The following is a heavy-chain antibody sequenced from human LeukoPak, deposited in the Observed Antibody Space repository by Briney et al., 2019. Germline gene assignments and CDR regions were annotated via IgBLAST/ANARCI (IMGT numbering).Heavy chain of an antibody. CDR3: ARDTDRISSPGSWFDP. D-gene: IGHD2/OR15-2a*01. V-gene: IGHV4-59*11. CDR2: IFYSGHT. CDR1: GGSITSHS. Sequence: SETLSLTCTVSGGSITSHSWSWIRQPPGKGLEWIGYIFYSGHTNYNPSLRSRVTISVDTSKTQFSLRLTSVTAAGTAVYFCARDTDRISSPGSWFDPWGQGTLVTVSS. J-gene: IGHJ5*02.